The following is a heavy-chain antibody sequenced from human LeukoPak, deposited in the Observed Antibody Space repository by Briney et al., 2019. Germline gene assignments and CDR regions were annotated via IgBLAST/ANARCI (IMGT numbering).Heavy chain of an antibody. CDR3: ATVRPPYYYYYGMDV. Sequence: ASVTVSFTASGYTFTGYYMHWVRQAPGQGLEWMGWTNPNSGGTNYAQKFQGRVTMTGDTSISTAYMELSRLRSDDTAVYYCATVRPPYYYYYGMDVWGQGTTVTVSS. CDR2: TNPNSGGT. J-gene: IGHJ6*02. CDR1: GYTFTGYY. V-gene: IGHV1-2*02.